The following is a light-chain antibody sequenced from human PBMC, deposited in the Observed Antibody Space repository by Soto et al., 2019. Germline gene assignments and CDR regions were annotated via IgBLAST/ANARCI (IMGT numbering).Light chain of an antibody. CDR3: CSYAGNSAFV. CDR2: EGS. V-gene: IGLV2-23*01. Sequence: QSALTQPASVSGSPGQSITISCTGTSSDVGSYNLVSWYQQHPGKALKLMIYEGSERPSGVSNRFSGSKSGNTASLTISGLQAEDEADYYCCSYAGNSAFVFGTGTKLTVL. CDR1: SSDVGSYNL. J-gene: IGLJ1*01.